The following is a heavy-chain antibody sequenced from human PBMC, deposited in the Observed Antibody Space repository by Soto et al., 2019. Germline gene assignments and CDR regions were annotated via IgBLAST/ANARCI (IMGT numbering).Heavy chain of an antibody. J-gene: IGHJ3*02. CDR3: AAVRYSPPDISFDI. CDR1: GFTFSSYG. CDR2: IWYDGSNK. V-gene: IGHV3-33*01. Sequence: GGSLRLSCAASGFTFSSYGMHWVRQAPGKGLEWVAVIWYDGSNKYYADSVKGRFTISRDNSKNTLYLQMNSLRAEDTAVYYCAAVRYSPPDISFDIWGQGTMVTVSS. D-gene: IGHD2-15*01.